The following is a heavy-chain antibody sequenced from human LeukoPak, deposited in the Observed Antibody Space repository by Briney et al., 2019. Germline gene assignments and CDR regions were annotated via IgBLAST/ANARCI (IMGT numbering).Heavy chain of an antibody. V-gene: IGHV3-23*01. CDR3: AKGAAEAGTLYLQH. D-gene: IGHD6-19*01. J-gene: IGHJ1*01. Sequence: PGGSLRLSCVASGFTFSNYAMSWVRQAPGKGLEWVSATSGSGSSTYYADSVAGRFTISRDNSKNTLYLQMNSLRAEDTAVYHCAKGAAEAGTLYLQHWGQGTLVIVSS. CDR1: GFTFSNYA. CDR2: TSGSGSST.